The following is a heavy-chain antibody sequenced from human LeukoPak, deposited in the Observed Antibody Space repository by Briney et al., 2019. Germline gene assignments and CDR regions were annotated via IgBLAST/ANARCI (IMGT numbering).Heavy chain of an antibody. CDR3: ARRVAVRVRAIDYFDY. D-gene: IGHD6-6*01. CDR2: IYPGDSDT. Sequence: PGESLKISCKGSGYNFTNYWIGWVRQMPGKGLEWMGIIYPGDSDTTYSPSFQGQVTISADKSISAAYLQWSSLKASDTAMYYCARRVAVRVRAIDYFDYWGQGTLVTVSS. CDR1: GYNFTNYW. J-gene: IGHJ4*02. V-gene: IGHV5-51*01.